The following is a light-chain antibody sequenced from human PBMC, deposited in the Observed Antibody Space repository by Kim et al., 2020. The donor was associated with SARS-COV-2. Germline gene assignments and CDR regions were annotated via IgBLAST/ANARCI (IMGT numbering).Light chain of an antibody. J-gene: IGKJ1*01. V-gene: IGKV1-27*01. Sequence: PVEDTDTTTRLWRQGISTFLACYQQKPREDPLLLISAASVLQTGVPPRFSGGGSGTDFTLTTSSLQTEEVATYNCQRNNSAPRTFGQGTKVDIK. CDR1: QGISTF. CDR2: AAS. CDR3: QRNNSAPRT.